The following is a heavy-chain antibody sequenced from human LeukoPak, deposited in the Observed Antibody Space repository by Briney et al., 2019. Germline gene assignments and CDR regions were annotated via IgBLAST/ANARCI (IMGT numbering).Heavy chain of an antibody. Sequence: GRSLRLSCAASGFTFSSYGMHWVRQAPGKGLEWVAVIWYDGSNKCYADSVKGRFTISRDNSKNTLYLQMNSLRAEDTAVYFCARDSSGWTFDYWGRGTLVTVSS. CDR3: ARDSSGWTFDY. V-gene: IGHV3-33*01. CDR1: GFTFSSYG. CDR2: IWYDGSNK. J-gene: IGHJ4*02. D-gene: IGHD6-19*01.